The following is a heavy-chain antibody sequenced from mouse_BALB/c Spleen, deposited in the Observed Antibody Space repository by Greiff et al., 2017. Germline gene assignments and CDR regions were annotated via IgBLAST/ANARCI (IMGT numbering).Heavy chain of an antibody. CDR1: GYTFTSYW. CDR3: TRDPSYYGNWDYAMDY. J-gene: IGHJ4*01. Sequence: EVQLQQSGTVLARPGASVKMSCKASGYTFTSYWMHWVKQRPGQGLEWIGAIYPGNSDTSYNQKFKGKAKLTAVTSTSTAYMELSSLTNEDSAVYYCTRDPSYYGNWDYAMDYWGQGTSVTVSS. D-gene: IGHD2-10*01. V-gene: IGHV1-5*01. CDR2: IYPGNSDT.